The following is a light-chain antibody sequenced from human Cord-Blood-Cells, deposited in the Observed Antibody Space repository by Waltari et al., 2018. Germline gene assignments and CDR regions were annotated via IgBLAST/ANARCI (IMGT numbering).Light chain of an antibody. V-gene: IGKV3-11*01. CDR1: HIVSSY. J-gene: IGKJ4*01. CDR3: QQRSNWPLT. Sequence: EIVLTQSPATLSSSPVERATLSFRASHIVSSYLAWYQQKPGQAPRLLIYDASNRATGIPARFSGSGSGTDFTRTISSLEPEDFAVYYCQQRSNWPLTFGGGTKVEIK. CDR2: DAS.